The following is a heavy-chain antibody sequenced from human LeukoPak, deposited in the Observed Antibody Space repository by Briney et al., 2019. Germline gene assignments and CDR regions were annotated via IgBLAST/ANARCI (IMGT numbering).Heavy chain of an antibody. Sequence: SETLSLTCAVYGGSFSGYYWSWIRQPPGKGLEWIGEINHSGSTNYNPSLKSRVTISVDTSKNQFSPKLSSVTAADTAVYYCARGPPRYSGSSTFAYWGQGTLVTVSS. CDR2: INHSGST. CDR1: GGSFSGYY. V-gene: IGHV4-34*01. CDR3: ARGPPRYSGSSTFAY. J-gene: IGHJ4*02. D-gene: IGHD1-26*01.